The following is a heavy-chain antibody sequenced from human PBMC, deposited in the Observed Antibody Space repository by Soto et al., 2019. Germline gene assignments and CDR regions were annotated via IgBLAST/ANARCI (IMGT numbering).Heavy chain of an antibody. CDR3: ARHAPGSGSYHIY. D-gene: IGHD3-10*01. CDR1: GGSISSYY. V-gene: IGHV4-59*08. CDR2: IYYSGST. J-gene: IGHJ4*02. Sequence: SETLSLTCTVSGGSISSYYWSWIRQPPGKGLEWIGYIYYSGSTNYNPSLKSRVTISVDTSKNQFSLKLSSVTAADTAVYYCARHAPGSGSYHIYWGQGTLVTV.